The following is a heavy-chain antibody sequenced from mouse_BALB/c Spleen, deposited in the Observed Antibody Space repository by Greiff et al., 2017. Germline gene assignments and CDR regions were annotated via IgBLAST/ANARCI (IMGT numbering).Heavy chain of an antibody. D-gene: IGHD2-14*01. Sequence: EVKVVESGGGLVKPGGSLKLSCAASGFTFSSYTMSWVRQTPEKRLEWVATISSGGGNTYYPDSVKGRFTISRDNAKNNLYLQMSSLRSEDTALYYCARYSLSYYRYPLFDYWGQGTTLTVSS. CDR3: ARYSLSYYRYPLFDY. CDR1: GFTFSSYT. J-gene: IGHJ2*01. CDR2: ISSGGGNT. V-gene: IGHV5-9*03.